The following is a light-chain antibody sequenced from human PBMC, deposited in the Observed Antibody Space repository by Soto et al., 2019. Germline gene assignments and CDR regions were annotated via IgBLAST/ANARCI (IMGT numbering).Light chain of an antibody. J-gene: IGKJ5*01. V-gene: IGKV1-12*01. CDR2: AAS. Sequence: DIQMTQSPSSLSASVGDRVTITCRASQDLDRWLAWYQQKPGEAPKVLIFAASSLQSGLPSRFSGSGSGTDFTLTISSLQPEDFATYYCQQANSLTFGQGTRLEIK. CDR3: QQANSLT. CDR1: QDLDRW.